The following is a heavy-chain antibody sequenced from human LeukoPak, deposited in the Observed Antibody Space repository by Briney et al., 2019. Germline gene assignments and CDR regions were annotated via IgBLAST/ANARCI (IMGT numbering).Heavy chain of an antibody. CDR1: GFTFSSYA. Sequence: PGGSLRLSCAASGFTFSSYAMHWVRQAPGKGLEWVAVISYDGSNKYYADSVKGRFTISRDNSKNTLYLQMNSLRAEDTAVYYCARGGQWLAYYFDYWGQGTLVAVSS. V-gene: IGHV3-30-3*01. CDR3: ARGGQWLAYYFDY. J-gene: IGHJ4*02. D-gene: IGHD6-19*01. CDR2: ISYDGSNK.